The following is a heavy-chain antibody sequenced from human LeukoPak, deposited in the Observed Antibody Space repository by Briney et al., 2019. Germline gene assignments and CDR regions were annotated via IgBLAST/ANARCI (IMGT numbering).Heavy chain of an antibody. CDR1: GFTFSSYA. CDR2: ISGSGGST. J-gene: IGHJ3*02. D-gene: IGHD6-19*01. V-gene: IGHV3-23*01. CDR3: AKLAQQWRTIDAFDI. Sequence: PGGSLRLSCAASGFTFSSYAMSWVRQARGKGVEGVSAISGSGGSTYYADSVKGRFTISRDNSKNTLYLQMNSLRAEDTAVYYCAKLAQQWRTIDAFDIWGQGTMVTVSS.